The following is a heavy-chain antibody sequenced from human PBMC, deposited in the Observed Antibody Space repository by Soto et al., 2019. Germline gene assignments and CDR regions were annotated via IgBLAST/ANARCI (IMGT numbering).Heavy chain of an antibody. CDR2: IAHDGGFK. Sequence: QAQVVYSGGGVGQPGTSLRLSCAASGFILSNYCMHWVRQAPDKGLEWVAVIAHDGGFKDYADSVKGRFTITGDDSKNTVFLQMNSLSVEDTAVYYCAKDGRFREVVDYWGQGTLVTVSS. D-gene: IGHD3-10*01. CDR1: GFILSNYC. J-gene: IGHJ4*02. CDR3: AKDGRFREVVDY. V-gene: IGHV3-30*19.